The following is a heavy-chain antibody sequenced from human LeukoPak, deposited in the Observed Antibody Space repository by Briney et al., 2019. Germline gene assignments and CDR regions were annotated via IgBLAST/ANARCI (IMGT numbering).Heavy chain of an antibody. CDR2: INPNSGGT. CDR3: ARDRKGGRPDY. CDR1: GYTFTGYY. J-gene: IGHJ4*02. V-gene: IGHV1-2*02. Sequence: ASVKVSCKASGYTFTGYYMHWVRQAPGQGLEWMGWINPNSGGTNYAQKFQGRVTMTRDTSTSTVYMELSSLRSEDTAVYYCARDRKGGRPDYWGQGTLVTVSS. D-gene: IGHD3-16*01.